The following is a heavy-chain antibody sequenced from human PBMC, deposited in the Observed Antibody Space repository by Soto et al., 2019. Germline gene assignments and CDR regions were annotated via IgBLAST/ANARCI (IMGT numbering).Heavy chain of an antibody. D-gene: IGHD6-13*01. CDR2: IYWDDDK. J-gene: IGHJ6*02. Sequence: QITLKESGPTLVKPTQTLTLTCTFSGFSLSTSGVGVGWIRQPPGKALEWLALIYWDDDKRYSPSLKSRLTITKDTSKHQVVLTMTNMDPVDTATYYCAHERYSSSWDYYYYYGMDVWGQGTTVTVSS. V-gene: IGHV2-5*02. CDR3: AHERYSSSWDYYYYYGMDV. CDR1: GFSLSTSGVG.